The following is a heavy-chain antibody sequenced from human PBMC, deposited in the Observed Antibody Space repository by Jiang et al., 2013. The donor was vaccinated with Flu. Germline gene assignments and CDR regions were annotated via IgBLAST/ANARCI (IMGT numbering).Heavy chain of an antibody. CDR1: GYSISSGYY. V-gene: IGHV4-38-2*01. CDR2: IYHSGST. CDR3: ARGGFVEPELNWFDP. Sequence: VLLKPSETLSLTCAVSGYSISSGYYWGWIRQPPGKGLEWIGSIYHSGSTYYNPSLKSRVTISVDTSKNQFSLKLSSVTAADTAVYYCARGGFVEPELNWFDPWGQGTLVTVSS. D-gene: IGHD1-14*01. J-gene: IGHJ5*02.